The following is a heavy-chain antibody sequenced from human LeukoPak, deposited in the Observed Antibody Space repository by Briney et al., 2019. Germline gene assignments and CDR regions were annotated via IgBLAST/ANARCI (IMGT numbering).Heavy chain of an antibody. J-gene: IGHJ4*02. D-gene: IGHD3-9*01. CDR2: INPNSGGT. V-gene: IGHV1-2*02. CDR3: ARAASYYDMLTGYDY. Sequence: ASVKVSCKASGYTFTGYYMHWVRQAPGQGLEWMGWINPNSGGTNYAQKFQGRVTMTRDTSISTAYMELSRLRSDDTAVYYCARAASYYDMLTGYDYWGQGTLVTVSS. CDR1: GYTFTGYY.